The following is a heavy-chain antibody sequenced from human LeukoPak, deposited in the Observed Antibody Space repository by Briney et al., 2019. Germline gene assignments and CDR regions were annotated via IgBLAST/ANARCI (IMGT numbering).Heavy chain of an antibody. D-gene: IGHD3-22*01. J-gene: IGHJ4*02. CDR1: GYTFTSYG. CDR2: ISAYNGNT. V-gene: IGHV1-18*01. CDR3: ARGYYYDSSGYYQYFDY. Sequence: ASVKVSCKASGYTFTSYGISWVRQAPGQGLEWMGWISAYNGNTNYAQKLQGRVTMTTDTSTSTAYVELRSLRSDDTAVYYCARGYYYDSSGYYQYFDYWGQGTLVTVSS.